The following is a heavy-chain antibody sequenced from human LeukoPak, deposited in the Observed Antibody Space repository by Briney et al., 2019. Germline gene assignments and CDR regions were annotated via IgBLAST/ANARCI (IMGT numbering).Heavy chain of an antibody. CDR2: IYTSGST. J-gene: IGHJ5*02. CDR1: GGSFSGYY. CDR3: AREGGSSSWYNWFDP. Sequence: SETLSLTCAVYGGSFSGYYWTWIRQPPGKGLEWIGRIYTSGSTNYNPSLKSRVTMSVDTSKNQFSLKLSSVTAADTAVYYCAREGGSSSWYNWFDPWGQGTLVTVSS. D-gene: IGHD6-13*01. V-gene: IGHV4-59*10.